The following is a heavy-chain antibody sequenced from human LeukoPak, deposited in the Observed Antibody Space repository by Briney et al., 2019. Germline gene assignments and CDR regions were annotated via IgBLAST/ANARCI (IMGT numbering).Heavy chain of an antibody. J-gene: IGHJ4*02. CDR3: ARGCERSSTSCYSDY. D-gene: IGHD2-2*01. V-gene: IGHV1-8*01. CDR1: GYTFTSYD. Sequence: ASVKVSCKAAGYTFTSYDINWVRQATGQGLEGMGWMNPNSGNTGYAQKFQGRVTMTRNTSISTAYMELSSLRSEDTAVYYCARGCERSSTSCYSDYWGQGTLVTVSS. CDR2: MNPNSGNT.